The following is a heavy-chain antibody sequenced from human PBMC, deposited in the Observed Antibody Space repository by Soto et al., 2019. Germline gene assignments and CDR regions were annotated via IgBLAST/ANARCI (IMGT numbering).Heavy chain of an antibody. CDR1: GFTFSSYT. J-gene: IGHJ4*02. V-gene: IGHV3-30-3*01. D-gene: IGHD6-19*01. Sequence: PGGSLRLSCAASGFTFSSYTMHWVRQAPGKGLEWVTLISTDGSIEHYADSVKGRFTISRDNAKNTLYLQMNSLRAEDTAVYYCAVAVAGPTAIGYWGQGTLVTVSS. CDR2: ISTDGSIE. CDR3: AVAVAGPTAIGY.